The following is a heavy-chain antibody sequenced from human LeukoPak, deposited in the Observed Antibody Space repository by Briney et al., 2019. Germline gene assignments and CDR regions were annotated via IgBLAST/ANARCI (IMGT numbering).Heavy chain of an antibody. CDR3: ARSAVTTYEPGY. Sequence: RPGGSLRLSCAASGFTFSSYSMNWVRQAPGKGLEWVSSISSSSSYIYYADSVKGRFTISRDNAKNSLYLQMNSLRAEDTAVYYCARSAVTTYEPGYWGQGTLVTVSS. CDR2: ISSSSSYI. CDR1: GFTFSSYS. D-gene: IGHD4-17*01. V-gene: IGHV3-21*01. J-gene: IGHJ4*02.